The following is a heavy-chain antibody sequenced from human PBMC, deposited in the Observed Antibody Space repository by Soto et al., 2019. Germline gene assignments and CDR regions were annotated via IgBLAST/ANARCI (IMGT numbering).Heavy chain of an antibody. CDR1: GGSISSDS. D-gene: IGHD6-19*01. V-gene: IGHV4-59*01. J-gene: IGHJ4*02. CDR2: SYYNGVT. Sequence: QVQLQESGPGLVKPSETLSLTCTVSGGSISSDSWSWIRQSPGKALEWIGYSYYNGVTKYNPSLKSRVTISVDTSQNQFSLRLTSVTAADTAVYYCARRSRSSSGWYFLDYWGPGTLVTVSS. CDR3: ARRSRSSSGWYFLDY.